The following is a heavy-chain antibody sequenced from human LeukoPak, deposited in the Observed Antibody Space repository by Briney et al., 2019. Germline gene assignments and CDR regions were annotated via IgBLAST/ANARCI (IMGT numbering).Heavy chain of an antibody. CDR3: ASMRLDCSGGSCYVDYYYYGKDV. CDR1: GGTFSSYA. CDR2: IIPIFGTA. J-gene: IGHJ6*04. D-gene: IGHD2-15*01. Sequence: SVKVSRKASGGTFSSYAISWVRQAPGQGLEWMGGIIPIFGTANYAQKFQGRVTITADKSTSTAYMELSSLRSEDTAVYYCASMRLDCSGGSCYVDYYYYGKDVWGKGTTVTVSS. V-gene: IGHV1-69*06.